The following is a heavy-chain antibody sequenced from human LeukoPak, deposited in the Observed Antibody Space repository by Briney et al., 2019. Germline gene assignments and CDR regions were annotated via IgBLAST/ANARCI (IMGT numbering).Heavy chain of an antibody. J-gene: IGHJ4*02. CDR2: INPNSGGT. Sequence: ASVKVSCKASGYTFTGYYMHWVRQAPGQGLEWMGWINPNSGGTNYAQKFQGRVTMTRDTSISTAYMELSRLRSDDTAAYYCARVGVVIIRRAYYFDYWGQGTLVTVSS. CDR1: GYTFTGYY. D-gene: IGHD3-3*01. CDR3: ARVGVVIIRRAYYFDY. V-gene: IGHV1-2*02.